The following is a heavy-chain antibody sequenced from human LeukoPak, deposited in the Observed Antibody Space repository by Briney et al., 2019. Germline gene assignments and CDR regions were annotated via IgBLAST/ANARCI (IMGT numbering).Heavy chain of an antibody. CDR3: AKDSSGGPFDY. V-gene: IGHV3-30*18. J-gene: IGHJ4*02. CDR1: GFTFSSYG. D-gene: IGHD6-19*01. Sequence: GGSLRLSCAAAGFTFSSYGMHWVRQAPGKGLEWVAVISYDGSNKYYADSVKGRFTISRDNSKNTLYLQMNSLRAEDTAVYYCAKDSSGGPFDYWGQGTLVTVSS. CDR2: ISYDGSNK.